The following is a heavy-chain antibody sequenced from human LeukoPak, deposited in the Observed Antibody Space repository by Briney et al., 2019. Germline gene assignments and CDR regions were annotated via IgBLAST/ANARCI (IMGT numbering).Heavy chain of an antibody. CDR2: IIPIFGTA. Sequence: SVKVSCKASGGTFSSYAISWVRQAPGQGLEWMGGIIPIFGTANYAQKFQGRVTLSADESTSTPYMELSSLGSEDTAVYYCARVSVDTGMVTGDYWGQGTLVTVSS. CDR1: GGTFSSYA. CDR3: ARVSVDTGMVTGDY. V-gene: IGHV1-69*13. J-gene: IGHJ4*02. D-gene: IGHD5-18*01.